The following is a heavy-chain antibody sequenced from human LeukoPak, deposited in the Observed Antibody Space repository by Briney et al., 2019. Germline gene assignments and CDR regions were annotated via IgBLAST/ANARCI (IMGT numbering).Heavy chain of an antibody. CDR2: ISDDGRRK. Sequence: GGSLRLSCAASGFSFISYGVHWVRQAPGKGLEWVGVISDDGRRKDHADSVKGRFTISRDNSKDTLYLQINSLRAEDTAVYYCAKRPSDYGDYVSYFDYWGQGTLVTVSS. D-gene: IGHD4-17*01. CDR1: GFSFISYG. V-gene: IGHV3-30*18. J-gene: IGHJ4*02. CDR3: AKRPSDYGDYVSYFDY.